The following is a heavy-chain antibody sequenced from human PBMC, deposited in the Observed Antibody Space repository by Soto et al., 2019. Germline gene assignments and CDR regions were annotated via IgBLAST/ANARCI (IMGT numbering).Heavy chain of an antibody. CDR2: MNPNSGNT. V-gene: IGHV1-8*01. D-gene: IGHD3-9*01. CDR1: GYTFTSYD. Sequence: ASLKVSCKASGYTFTSYDINWVRQATGQGLEWMGWMNPNSGNTGYAQKFQGRVTMTRNTSISTAYMELSSLRSEDTAVYYCARISSPRYFDWFRVGYYFDYWGKETLVTVSS. CDR3: ARISSPRYFDWFRVGYYFDY. J-gene: IGHJ4*02.